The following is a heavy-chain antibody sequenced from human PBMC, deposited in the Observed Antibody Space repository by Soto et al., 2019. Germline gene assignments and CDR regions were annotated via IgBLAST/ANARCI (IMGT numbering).Heavy chain of an antibody. CDR1: GFTFSSYW. Sequence: EVQLVESGGGLVQPGGSLRLSCAASGFTFSSYWMSWVRQAPGKGLEWVANIKQDGSEKYYVDSVKGQFTISRDNAKNSLYLQMNSLRAEDTAVYYCARDAMTYYYGSGSIIDYWGQGTLVTVSS. CDR3: ARDAMTYYYGSGSIIDY. J-gene: IGHJ4*02. CDR2: IKQDGSEK. D-gene: IGHD3-10*01. V-gene: IGHV3-7*01.